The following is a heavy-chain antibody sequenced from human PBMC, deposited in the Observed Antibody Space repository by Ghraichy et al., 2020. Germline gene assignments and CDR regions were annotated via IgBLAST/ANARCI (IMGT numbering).Heavy chain of an antibody. CDR3: ARVGDGDYTFDD. CDR1: GGSISSGGYY. CDR2: IYYSGST. V-gene: IGHV4-31*03. J-gene: IGHJ4*02. Sequence: SETLSLTCTVSGGSISSGGYYWSWIRQHPGKGLEWIGHIYYSGSTYYNPSLKSRVSISVDTSKNQFSLKLSSVTAADTAVYYCARVGDGDYTFDDWGQGTLVTVSS. D-gene: IGHD4-17*01.